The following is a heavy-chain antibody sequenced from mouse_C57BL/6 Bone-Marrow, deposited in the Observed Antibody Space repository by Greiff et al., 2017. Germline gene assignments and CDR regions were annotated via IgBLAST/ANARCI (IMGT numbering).Heavy chain of an antibody. CDR3: TRKALITTASREAWCAY. CDR2: IDPETGGT. Sequence: QVQLQQSGAELVRPGASVTLSCKASGYTFTDYEMHWVKQTPVHGLEWIGAIDPETGGTAYNQKFKGKAILTADKSSSTAYMELRSLTSEDSAVYYCTRKALITTASREAWCAYWGQGTLVTVSA. V-gene: IGHV1-15*01. CDR1: GYTFTDYE. J-gene: IGHJ3*01. D-gene: IGHD1-1*01.